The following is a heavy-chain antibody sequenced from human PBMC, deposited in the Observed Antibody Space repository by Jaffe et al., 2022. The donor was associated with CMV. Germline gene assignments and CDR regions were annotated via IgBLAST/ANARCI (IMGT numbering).Heavy chain of an antibody. V-gene: IGHV3-30*18. J-gene: IGHJ5*02. Sequence: QVQLVESGGGVVQPGRSLRLSCAASGFTFSSYGMHWVRQAPGKGLEWVAVISYDGSNKYYADSVKGRFTISRDNSKNTLYLQMNSLRAEDTAVYYCAKHDWFDPWGQGTLVTVSS. CDR2: ISYDGSNK. CDR1: GFTFSSYG. CDR3: AKHDWFDP.